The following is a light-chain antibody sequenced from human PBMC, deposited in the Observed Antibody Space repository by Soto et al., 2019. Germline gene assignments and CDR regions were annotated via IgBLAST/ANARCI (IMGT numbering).Light chain of an antibody. CDR1: QSIASN. CDR3: QQYDNWPRT. Sequence: EIVMTQSPATLSVSPGERATLSCRASQSIASNLAWYQQIPGQAPRLLIYGASTRTTGIPARFSGSGCGTEFTLTISSLQSEDFAVYYCQQYDNWPRTFGPGTKVNIK. CDR2: GAS. V-gene: IGKV3-15*01. J-gene: IGKJ3*01.